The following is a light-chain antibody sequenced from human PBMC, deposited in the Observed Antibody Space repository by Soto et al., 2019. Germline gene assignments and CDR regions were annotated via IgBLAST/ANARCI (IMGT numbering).Light chain of an antibody. CDR2: GAS. J-gene: IGKJ4*01. Sequence: EIVMTQSPATLSVSPGERAALSCRASQSFSSSLAWYQQKPGQAPRLLIYGASTRATGIPARFSGSGSGTDFTLTFSSLQSEDFAVYYCQQYNNWLTFGGGTKVDIK. CDR1: QSFSSS. CDR3: QQYNNWLT. V-gene: IGKV3-15*01.